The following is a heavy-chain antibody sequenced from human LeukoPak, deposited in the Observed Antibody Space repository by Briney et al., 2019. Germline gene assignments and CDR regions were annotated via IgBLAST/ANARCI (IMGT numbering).Heavy chain of an antibody. V-gene: IGHV3-23*01. CDR2: ISGSGGST. Sequence: GGSLRLSCAASGFTFSSYAMHWVRQAPGKGLEWVSAISGSGGSTYYADSVKGRFTISRDNSKNTLYLQMNSLRAEDTAVYYCAKEGVEQQLPGVPYYFDYWGQGTLVTVSS. CDR3: AKEGVEQQLPGVPYYFDY. CDR1: GFTFSSYA. D-gene: IGHD6-13*01. J-gene: IGHJ4*02.